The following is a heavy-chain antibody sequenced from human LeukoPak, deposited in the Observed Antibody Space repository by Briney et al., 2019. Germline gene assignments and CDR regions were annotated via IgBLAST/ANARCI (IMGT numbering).Heavy chain of an antibody. CDR3: ARGIGPRPSLKWFDP. Sequence: ASVKVSFKASGYTFTGYYIHWVRQAPGQGLEWMGWINPNSGGTNYAQKFQGRVTMTRDTSISTAYMELSRLRSDDTAVYYCARGIGPRPSLKWFDPWGQGTLVTVSS. CDR2: INPNSGGT. CDR1: GYTFTGYY. V-gene: IGHV1-2*02. J-gene: IGHJ5*02. D-gene: IGHD6-6*01.